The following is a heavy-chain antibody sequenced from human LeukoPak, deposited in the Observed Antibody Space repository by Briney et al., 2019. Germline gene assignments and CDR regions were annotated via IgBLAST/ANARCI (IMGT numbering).Heavy chain of an antibody. D-gene: IGHD3-10*01. CDR1: GFTFSSYD. J-gene: IGHJ3*02. CDR2: IGTAGDT. V-gene: IGHV3-13*01. CDR3: ARANRYYYGSGDAFDI. Sequence: PGGYLRFSCAASGFTFSSYDMHWVRPATGKGLEWVSAIGTAGDTYYPGFVKGRFTISRENAKNAFYLQSSSLRAGDTAVYYCARANRYYYGSGDAFDIWGQGTMVTVSS.